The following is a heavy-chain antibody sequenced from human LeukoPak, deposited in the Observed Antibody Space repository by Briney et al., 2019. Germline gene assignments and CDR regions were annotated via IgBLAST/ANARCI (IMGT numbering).Heavy chain of an antibody. J-gene: IGHJ4*02. Sequence: PSQTLSLTCTVSGGSISSGSYYWSWIRQPAGKGLEWIGRIYTSGSTNYNPSLKSRVTISVDTSKNQFSLKLSSVTAADTAVYYCARDSYYYDSSGRGQLFDYWGQGTLVTVSS. D-gene: IGHD3-22*01. V-gene: IGHV4-61*02. CDR3: ARDSYYYDSSGRGQLFDY. CDR1: GGSISSGSYY. CDR2: IYTSGST.